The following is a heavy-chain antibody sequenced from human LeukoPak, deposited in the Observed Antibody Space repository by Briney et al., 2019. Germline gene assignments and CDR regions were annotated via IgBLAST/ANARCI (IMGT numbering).Heavy chain of an antibody. V-gene: IGHV3-30-3*01. D-gene: IGHD6-13*01. CDR3: ARGPAVGTSFVYYFDH. Sequence: PGGSLRLSCAASGFTFSSYAMHWVRQAPGKGLERVAVISYDGSNKYYADYVKGRFTISRDNSKNTLYLQMNSLRAEDTAVYYCARGPAVGTSFVYYFDHWGQGTLVTVSS. CDR1: GFTFSSYA. CDR2: ISYDGSNK. J-gene: IGHJ4*02.